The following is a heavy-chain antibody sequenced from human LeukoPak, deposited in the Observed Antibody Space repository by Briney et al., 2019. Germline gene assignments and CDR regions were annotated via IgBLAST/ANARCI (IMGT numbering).Heavy chain of an antibody. CDR3: ARDTRSGMDV. CDR2: IYYSGST. Sequence: SETLSLTCTVSGGSISSGDYYWSWIRQPPGKGLEWIGYIYYSGSTYYNPSLKSRVTITVDTSKNQFSLKLSSVTAADTAVYYCARDTRSGMDVWGKGTTVTVSS. J-gene: IGHJ6*04. CDR1: GGSISSGDYY. V-gene: IGHV4-30-4*01.